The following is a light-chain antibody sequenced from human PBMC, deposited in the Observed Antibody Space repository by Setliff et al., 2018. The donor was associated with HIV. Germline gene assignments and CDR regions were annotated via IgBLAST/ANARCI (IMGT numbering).Light chain of an antibody. CDR2: EVN. V-gene: IGLV2-14*01. J-gene: IGLJ1*01. CDR1: TRDIGAFNF. Sequence: QSALTQPASVSGPPGQSITISCTGTTRDIGAFNFVSWYQQHPGKAPKLIIYEVNYRPSGVSTRFSGSKSDNTASLTISGLQAEDEADYYCNSYRSRSTYVFGTGTKVTVL. CDR3: NSYRSRSTYV.